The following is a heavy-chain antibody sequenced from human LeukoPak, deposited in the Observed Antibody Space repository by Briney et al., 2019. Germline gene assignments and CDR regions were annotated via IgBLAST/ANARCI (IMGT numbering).Heavy chain of an antibody. D-gene: IGHD6-13*01. CDR2: IRYDGSNK. CDR1: GFTFSSYG. V-gene: IGHV3-30*02. J-gene: IGHJ4*02. Sequence: PGGSLRLSCAASGFTFSSYGMHWVRQAPGKGLEWVAFIRYDGSNKYYADSVKGRFTISRDNSRNSLYLQMNSLRAEDTAVYYCARDLQPDYWGQGTLVTVSS. CDR3: ARDLQPDY.